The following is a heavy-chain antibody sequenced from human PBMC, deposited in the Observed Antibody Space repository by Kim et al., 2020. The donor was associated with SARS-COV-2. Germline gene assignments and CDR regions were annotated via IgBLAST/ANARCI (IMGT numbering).Heavy chain of an antibody. V-gene: IGHV3-30*04. CDR1: GFTFSSFA. CDR3: ARDRYSSSPYYFDH. J-gene: IGHJ4*02. Sequence: GGSLRLSCASSGFTFSSFAMHWVRQAPGKGLESVAVMSNDGRKKYYADSVKGRFTISRDNSKDMLFLQMNSLRAEDTAVYWCARDRYSSSPYYFDHWGQGTLVTVSS. CDR2: MSNDGRKK. D-gene: IGHD6-13*01.